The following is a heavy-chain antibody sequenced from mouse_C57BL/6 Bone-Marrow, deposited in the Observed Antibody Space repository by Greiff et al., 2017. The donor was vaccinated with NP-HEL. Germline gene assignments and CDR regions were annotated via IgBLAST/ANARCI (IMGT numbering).Heavy chain of an antibody. CDR3: AIYGKSLYFDY. CDR1: GYSFTDYN. V-gene: IGHV1-39*01. J-gene: IGHJ2*01. Sequence: EVHLVESGPELVKPGASVKISCKASGYSFTDYNMNWVKQSNGKSLEWIGVINPNYGTTSYNQKFKGKATLTVDQSSSTAYMQLNSLTSEDSAVYYCAIYGKSLYFDYWGQGTTLTVSS. CDR2: INPNYGTT. D-gene: IGHD2-1*01.